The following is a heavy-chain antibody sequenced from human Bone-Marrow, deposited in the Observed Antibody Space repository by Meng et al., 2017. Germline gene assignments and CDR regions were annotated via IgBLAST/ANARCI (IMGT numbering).Heavy chain of an antibody. Sequence: GDWVKQPVPYVKVSWKASGYNFPDYLLHWVRRAPGRGLEWKGRINPKSGDTHYAQRFQGRVTMTGDTYISTAYMELSGLRSDDTAMYYCARDEDISAAGKLFGDYWGQGTLVTVSS. V-gene: IGHV1-2*06. CDR3: ARDEDISAAGKLFGDY. J-gene: IGHJ4*02. D-gene: IGHD6-13*01. CDR2: INPKSGDT. CDR1: GYNFPDYL.